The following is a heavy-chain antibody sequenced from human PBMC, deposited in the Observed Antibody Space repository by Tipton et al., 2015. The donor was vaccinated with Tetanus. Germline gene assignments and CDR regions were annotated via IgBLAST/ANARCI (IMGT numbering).Heavy chain of an antibody. CDR3: ARGWGSSWYYFDN. V-gene: IGHV4-61*01. CDR2: FFYSGST. J-gene: IGHJ4*02. D-gene: IGHD6-13*01. Sequence: GLVKPSETLSLTCTVSGGSVSSGSYYWSWIRQPPGKGLEWIGYFFYSGSTNYNPSLKSRVSMAVGTSKNQFSLHLTSVTAADTAVYYCARGWGSSWYYFDNWGQGTLVTVSS. CDR1: GGSVSSGSYY.